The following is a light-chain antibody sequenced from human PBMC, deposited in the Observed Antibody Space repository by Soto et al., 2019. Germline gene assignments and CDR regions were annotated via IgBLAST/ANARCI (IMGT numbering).Light chain of an antibody. CDR3: SSFTASYFDV. Sequence: QSVLTQPASVSGSPGQSITISCTGSGRDIGAYDYVSWYQQHPGQAPKLLIYGVKNRPSGVSYRFSASKSAFTASLTISGLQADDEAHYYCSSFTASYFDVFGPGTKVTVL. V-gene: IGLV2-14*01. CDR1: GRDIGAYDY. CDR2: GVK. J-gene: IGLJ1*01.